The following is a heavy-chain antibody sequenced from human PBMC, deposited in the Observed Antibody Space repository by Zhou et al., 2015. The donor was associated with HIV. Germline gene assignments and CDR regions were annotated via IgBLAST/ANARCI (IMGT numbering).Heavy chain of an antibody. V-gene: IGHV1-18*01. J-gene: IGHJ3*02. CDR1: GYAFTYYA. CDR3: ARKSESHYFAFDI. Sequence: QVLLVQSGAEVKKPGASVKVSCKTSGYAFTYYAISWVRQAPGQGLEWMGWINADNGKTNYAQKFQGRVTLTTDRSTRTAYMELRTLRSDDAAIYYCARKSESHYFAFDIWGQGTMVTVSS. D-gene: IGHD2-21*01. CDR2: INADNGKT.